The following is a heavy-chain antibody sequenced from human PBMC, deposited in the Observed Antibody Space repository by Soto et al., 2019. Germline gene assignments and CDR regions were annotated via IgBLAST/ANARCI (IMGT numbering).Heavy chain of an antibody. Sequence: ASVKVSCXASGGTFSSYAISWVRQAPGQGLEWMGGIIPIFGTANYAQKFQGRVTITADKSTSTAYMELSSLRSEDTAVYYCARDQGPAADHYGMDVWGQGTTVTVSS. CDR3: ARDQGPAADHYGMDV. CDR1: GGTFSSYA. J-gene: IGHJ6*02. D-gene: IGHD6-13*01. CDR2: IIPIFGTA. V-gene: IGHV1-69*06.